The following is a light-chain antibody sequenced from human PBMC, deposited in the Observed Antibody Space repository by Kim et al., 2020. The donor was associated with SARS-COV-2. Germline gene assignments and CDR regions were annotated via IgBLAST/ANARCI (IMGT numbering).Light chain of an antibody. CDR3: QQRGF. J-gene: IGKJ5*01. Sequence: DSQSLSPGERVTLSCRSSQSFSTFLAWYQQKPGQAPRLLIYDISNRATGIPARFSGGKSGADFTLTISSREPEDFAVYYCQQRGFFGQGTRLEIK. V-gene: IGKV3-11*01. CDR1: QSFSTF. CDR2: DIS.